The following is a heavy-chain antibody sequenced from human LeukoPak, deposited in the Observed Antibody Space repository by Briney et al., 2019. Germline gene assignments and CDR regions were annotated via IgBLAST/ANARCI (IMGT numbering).Heavy chain of an antibody. V-gene: IGHV4-34*01. CDR2: INHSGST. CDR1: GGSFSGYY. Sequence: KPSETPSLTCAVYGGSFSGYYWSWIRQPPGKGLEWIGEINHSGSTNYNPSLKSRVTISVDTSKNQFSLKLSSVTAADTAVYYCAGGSWSGYYFDYWGQGTLVTVSS. CDR3: AGGSWSGYYFDY. J-gene: IGHJ4*02. D-gene: IGHD6-13*01.